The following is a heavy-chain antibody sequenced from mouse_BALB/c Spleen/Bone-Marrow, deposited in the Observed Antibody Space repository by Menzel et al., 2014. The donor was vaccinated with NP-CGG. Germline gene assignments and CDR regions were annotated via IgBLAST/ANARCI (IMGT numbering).Heavy chain of an antibody. CDR2: INPDSSTI. V-gene: IGHV4-1*02. J-gene: IGHJ3*01. CDR1: GFDFSGFW. CDR3: ARLGYYGGFAY. Sequence: DVKLVESGGGLVQPGGSLKLSCAASGFDFSGFWMGWVRQAPGKGLEWIGEINPDSSTINYTPSLKDRFIISRDNAKNTLYLQMSEVRSEDTALYYCARLGYYGGFAYWGQVLWSLSLQ. D-gene: IGHD2-3*01.